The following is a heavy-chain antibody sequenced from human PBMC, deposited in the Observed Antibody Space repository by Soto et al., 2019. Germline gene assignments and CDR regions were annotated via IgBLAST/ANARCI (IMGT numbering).Heavy chain of an antibody. CDR1: GFTFSSYS. CDR3: ARAPLSYAREIRI. V-gene: IGHV3-30-3*01. D-gene: IGHD2-8*01. J-gene: IGHJ3*02. Sequence: GGSLRLSCAASGFTFSSYSIHRVRQAPCKGLEWVEVISCDGINKYYADSVKGRFTISRDNSKKTLYLQMNSLRAEDTAVYYCARAPLSYAREIRILGQGTMVTFSS. CDR2: ISCDGINK.